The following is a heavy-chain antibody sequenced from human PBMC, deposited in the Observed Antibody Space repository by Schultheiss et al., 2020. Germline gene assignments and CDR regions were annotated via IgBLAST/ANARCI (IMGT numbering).Heavy chain of an antibody. Sequence: GSLKISCAASGFTFSSYDMHWVRQATGKGLEWVSAIGTAGDTYYPGSVKGRFTISRENAKNSLYLQMNSLRAGDTAVYYCARAYGGNHYYYYMDVWGKGTTVTVSS. D-gene: IGHD4-23*01. CDR2: IGTAGDT. CDR3: ARAYGGNHYYYYMDV. V-gene: IGHV3-13*01. CDR1: GFTFSSYD. J-gene: IGHJ6*03.